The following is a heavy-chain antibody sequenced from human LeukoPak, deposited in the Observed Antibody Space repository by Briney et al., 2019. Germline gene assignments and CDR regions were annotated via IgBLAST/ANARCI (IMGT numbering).Heavy chain of an antibody. J-gene: IGHJ4*02. CDR3: ARVATYYYDSSASAFADY. CDR1: GFTVSSNY. D-gene: IGHD3-22*01. CDR2: IYSGGST. Sequence: GGSLRLSCAASGFTVSSNYMSWVRQAPGKGLESVSVIYSGGSTYYADSVKGRFTISRDNSKNTLYLQMGSLRTEDMAVYYCARVATYYYDSSASAFADYWGQGTLVTVSS. V-gene: IGHV3-53*05.